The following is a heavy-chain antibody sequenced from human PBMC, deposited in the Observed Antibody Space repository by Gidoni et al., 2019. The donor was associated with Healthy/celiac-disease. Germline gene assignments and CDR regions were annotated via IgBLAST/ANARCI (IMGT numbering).Heavy chain of an antibody. CDR2: IYYSGST. J-gene: IGHJ4*02. D-gene: IGHD3-16*02. CDR3: ARGGVIVIPGSYYFDY. CDR1: GGSISSYY. Sequence: QVQLQESGPGLVKPSETLSLTCTVSGGSISSYYWSWIRQPPGKGLEWIGYIYYSGSTNYNPSLKSRVTISVDTSKNQFSLKLSSVTAADTAVYYCARGGVIVIPGSYYFDYWGQGTLVTVSS. V-gene: IGHV4-59*01.